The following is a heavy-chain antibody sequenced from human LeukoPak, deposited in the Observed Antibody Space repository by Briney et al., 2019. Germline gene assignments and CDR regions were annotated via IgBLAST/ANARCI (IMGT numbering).Heavy chain of an antibody. Sequence: GGSLRLSCAASGFTFSAYSMNWVRQAPGKGLEWVSSLSSSSTYVYYADSVKGRFTISRDNAKNSLYLQMNSLTAEDTAVYYCATVRCSGGSCFYNFDHWGQGSLVTVSS. CDR1: GFTFSAYS. D-gene: IGHD2-15*01. CDR2: LSSSSTYV. V-gene: IGHV3-21*01. J-gene: IGHJ4*02. CDR3: ATVRCSGGSCFYNFDH.